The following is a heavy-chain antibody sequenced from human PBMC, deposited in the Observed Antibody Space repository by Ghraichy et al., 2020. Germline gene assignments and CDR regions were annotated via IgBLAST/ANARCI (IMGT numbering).Heavy chain of an antibody. J-gene: IGHJ6*02. CDR3: TTDSLRRRDGRTIAAIDIRADAYYYYGMNV. CDR2: IKSKTDGGTT. CDR1: AFTVSDAC. V-gene: IGHV3-15*01. Sequence: GGSLRLSCAASAFTVSDACMSWVRQAPGKGLEWLGRIKSKTDGGTTDYAAPVKGRFIISRDESDNTLHLQMHGLKTEDTAVYYCTTDSLRRRDGRTIAAIDIRADAYYYYGMNVWGQGTPVTVSS. D-gene: IGHD2-2*02.